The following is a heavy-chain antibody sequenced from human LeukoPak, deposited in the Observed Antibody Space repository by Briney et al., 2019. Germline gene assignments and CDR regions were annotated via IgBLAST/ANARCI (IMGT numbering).Heavy chain of an antibody. CDR2: ISSGGSVT. V-gene: IGHV3-23*01. D-gene: IGHD3-16*01. CDR3: TKGGPWMNTFGGAPDAFDP. CDR1: GFTFSNSA. Sequence: GGSLRLSCAGSGFTFSNSAMSWVRQAPGKGLEWVSSISSGGSVTYYSDSVKGRFAISRDDSRKSLSLQMNSLGPEDTAKYYCTKGGPWMNTFGGAPDAFDPWGQGTMVTVSP. J-gene: IGHJ3*01.